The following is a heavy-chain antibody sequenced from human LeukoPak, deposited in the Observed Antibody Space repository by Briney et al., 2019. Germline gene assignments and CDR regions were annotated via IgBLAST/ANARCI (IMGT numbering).Heavy chain of an antibody. CDR1: GGTFSSYA. D-gene: IGHD2-2*02. Sequence: ASVKVSCKASGGTFSSYAISWVRQAPGQGLEWMGGIIPIFGTANYAQEFQGRVTITADESTSTAYMELSSLRSEDTAVYYCARDGYCSSTSCYTGVYYYYGMDVWGQGTTVTVSS. V-gene: IGHV1-69*13. CDR3: ARDGYCSSTSCYTGVYYYYGMDV. J-gene: IGHJ6*02. CDR2: IIPIFGTA.